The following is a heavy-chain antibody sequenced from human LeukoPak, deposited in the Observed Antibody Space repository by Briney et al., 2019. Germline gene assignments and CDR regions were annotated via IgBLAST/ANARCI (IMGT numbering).Heavy chain of an antibody. CDR1: GYTFTSYD. Sequence: SVKVSCKASGYTFTSYDISWVRQAPGQGLEWMGRIIPILGIANYAQKFQGRVTITADKSTSTAYMELSSLRSEDTAVYYCASKRRATTVVTPGGAFDIWGQGTMVTVSS. V-gene: IGHV1-69*04. D-gene: IGHD4-17*01. CDR3: ASKRRATTVVTPGGAFDI. J-gene: IGHJ3*02. CDR2: IIPILGIA.